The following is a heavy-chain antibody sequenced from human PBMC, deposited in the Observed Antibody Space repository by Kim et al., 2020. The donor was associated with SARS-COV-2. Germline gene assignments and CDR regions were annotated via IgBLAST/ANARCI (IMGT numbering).Heavy chain of an antibody. V-gene: IGHV1-3*01. D-gene: IGHD6-13*01. J-gene: IGHJ4*02. Sequence: KNSQDFQGRVTITRDTAASTAYMELSGLRSEDTAVYYCARATPPWYTDYWGQGTLVTVSS. CDR3: ARATPPWYTDY.